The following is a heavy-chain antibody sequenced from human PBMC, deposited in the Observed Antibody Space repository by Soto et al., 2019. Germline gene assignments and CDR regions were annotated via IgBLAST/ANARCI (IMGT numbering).Heavy chain of an antibody. Sequence: QVRLVESGGGVVQPGRSLRLSCAASGFTFSSYGMHWVRQAPGKGLEWVAVISYDGSNKYYADSVKGRFTISRDNSKNTLYLQMNSLRAEDTAVYYCAKERLRDYADYWGQGTLVTVSS. V-gene: IGHV3-30*18. CDR1: GFTFSSYG. D-gene: IGHD6-25*01. CDR3: AKERLRDYADY. J-gene: IGHJ4*02. CDR2: ISYDGSNK.